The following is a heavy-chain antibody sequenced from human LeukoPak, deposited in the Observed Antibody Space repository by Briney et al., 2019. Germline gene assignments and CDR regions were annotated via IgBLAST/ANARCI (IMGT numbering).Heavy chain of an antibody. D-gene: IGHD6-13*01. CDR1: GFTFDDFA. CDR2: ISWNSGSI. V-gene: IGHV3-9*01. CDR3: AKGIAAPGTSGYYGMDV. Sequence: GGSLRLSCAAPGFTFDDFAMHWVRQAPGKGLEWVSGISWNSGSIGYADSVKGRFTISRDNAKNSLYLQMNSLRAEDTAVYYCAKGIAAPGTSGYYGMDVWGQGTTVTVSS. J-gene: IGHJ6*02.